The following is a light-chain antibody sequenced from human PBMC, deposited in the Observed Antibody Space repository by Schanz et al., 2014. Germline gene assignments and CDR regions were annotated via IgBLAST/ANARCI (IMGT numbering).Light chain of an antibody. J-gene: IGKJ1*01. CDR1: QSISSSY. CDR3: QQYDNWWT. V-gene: IGKV3-15*01. Sequence: EIVLTQSPGTLSLSPGERATLSCRASQSISSSYLAWYQQKPGQAPRLLIYGASTRATGIPARFSGSGSGTEFTRNISSLQSEDFAVEEGQQYDNWWTFGQGTKVEIK. CDR2: GAS.